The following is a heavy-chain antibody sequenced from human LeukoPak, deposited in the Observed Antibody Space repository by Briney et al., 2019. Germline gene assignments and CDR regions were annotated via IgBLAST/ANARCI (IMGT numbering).Heavy chain of an antibody. J-gene: IGHJ4*02. CDR1: GGSFSGYS. Sequence: SETLSLTCAVYGGSFSGYSWSWIRQPPGKGLEWIGEINHSGGTNYNPSLKSRVTISADTSKNQFSLKLSSVTAADTAVYYCARWEGGSYYDFDYWGQGTLVTVSS. D-gene: IGHD1-26*01. CDR3: ARWEGGSYYDFDY. V-gene: IGHV4-34*01. CDR2: INHSGGT.